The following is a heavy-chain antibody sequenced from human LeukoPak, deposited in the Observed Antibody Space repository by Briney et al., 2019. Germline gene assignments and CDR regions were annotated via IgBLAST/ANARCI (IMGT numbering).Heavy chain of an antibody. J-gene: IGHJ6*04. CDR2: IYTSGST. V-gene: IGHV4-61*02. D-gene: IGHD3-3*01. Sequence: SQTLSLTCTVSGGSISSGSYYWSWIRQPAGKGLEWIGRIYTSGSTNYNPSLKSRVTISVDTSKSQFSLKLSSVTAADTAVYYCAREAIFGVVRDVWAKGPRSPSPQ. CDR3: AREAIFGVVRDV. CDR1: GGSISSGSYY.